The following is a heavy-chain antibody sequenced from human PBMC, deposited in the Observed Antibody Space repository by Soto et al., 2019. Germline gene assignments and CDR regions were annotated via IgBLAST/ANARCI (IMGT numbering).Heavy chain of an antibody. Sequence: QVQLVESGGGVVQPGRSLSLSCAASGFTFSNYGMYWVRQAPGKGLEWVAIIWYDGSNKYYADSVKGRFTISRDNSNNTLYLQMNSLRAEDTAVYYCARDLKDSSGWNAFDYWGQGTLVTVSS. J-gene: IGHJ4*02. CDR3: ARDLKDSSGWNAFDY. V-gene: IGHV3-33*01. D-gene: IGHD6-19*01. CDR2: IWYDGSNK. CDR1: GFTFSNYG.